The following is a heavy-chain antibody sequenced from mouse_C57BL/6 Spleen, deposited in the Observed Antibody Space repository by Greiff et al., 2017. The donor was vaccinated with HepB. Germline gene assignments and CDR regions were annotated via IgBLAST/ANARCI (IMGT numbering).Heavy chain of an antibody. CDR2: INPNNGGT. Sequence: EVQLQQSGPELVKPGASVKMSCKASGYTFTDYNMHWVKQSHGKSLEWIGYINPNNGGTSYNQKFKGKATLTVNKSSSTAYMELRSLTSDDSAVYYCARQGGYDYDDFDYWGQGTTLTVSS. V-gene: IGHV1-22*01. D-gene: IGHD2-4*01. J-gene: IGHJ2*01. CDR1: GYTFTDYN. CDR3: ARQGGYDYDDFDY.